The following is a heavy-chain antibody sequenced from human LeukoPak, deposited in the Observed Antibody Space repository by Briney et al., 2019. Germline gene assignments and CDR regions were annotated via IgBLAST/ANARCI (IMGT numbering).Heavy chain of an antibody. J-gene: IGHJ3*02. Sequence: SETLSLACAVYGGSFSGEYCSWIRQPPGKGLEWIGEINQSGSTNYNPSLKGRVTISVDTPQNQFSLKLSSVTAADTAVYYCARGGRITMFEVVIMRGAFDIWGQGTMVTVSS. D-gene: IGHD3-3*01. V-gene: IGHV4-34*01. CDR1: GGSFSGEY. CDR3: ARGGRITMFEVVIMRGAFDI. CDR2: INQSGST.